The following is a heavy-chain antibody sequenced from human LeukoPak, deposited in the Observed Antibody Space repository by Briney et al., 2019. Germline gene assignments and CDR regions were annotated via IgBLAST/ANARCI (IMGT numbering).Heavy chain of an antibody. J-gene: IGHJ4*02. CDR2: IYWDDDK. CDR1: GFSLSTSGVG. V-gene: IGHV2-5*02. D-gene: IGHD6-13*01. Sequence: SDPTLVKPTQTLTLTCTFSGFSLSTSGVGVGWIRQPPGKALEWLALIYWDDDKRYSPSLKSRLTITKDTSKNQVVLTMTNMDPVDTATYYCAHSRGIAAAEWIDYWGQGTLVTVSS. CDR3: AHSRGIAAAEWIDY.